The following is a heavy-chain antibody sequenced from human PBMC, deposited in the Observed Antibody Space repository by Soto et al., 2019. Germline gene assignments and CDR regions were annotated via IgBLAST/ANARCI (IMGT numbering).Heavy chain of an antibody. Sequence: EVQLVESGGGLVQPGGSLILSLEPSGSPLVTYWLAGFRQAPRRGRVWVSRIIGDGPYTTYADSVKGRFTISRDNAKNTVYLQMNSLRVEDTAVYYCARGILGSGTANDHWGQGTLVTVSS. J-gene: IGHJ4*02. D-gene: IGHD3-10*01. V-gene: IGHV3-74*03. CDR1: GSPLVTYW. CDR2: IIGDGPYT. CDR3: ARGILGSGTANDH.